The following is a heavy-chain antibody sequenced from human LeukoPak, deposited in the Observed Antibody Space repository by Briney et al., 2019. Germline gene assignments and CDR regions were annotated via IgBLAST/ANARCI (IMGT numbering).Heavy chain of an antibody. Sequence: ASVKVSCKASGYTFTSYYMHWVRQAPGQGLEWVGLINPSGGSTSYAQKFQGRVTMTRDTSTSTVYMELSSLRSEDTAVYYCAREYYDILTGYYPLDYWGQGTLVTVSS. CDR3: AREYYDILTGYYPLDY. V-gene: IGHV1-46*01. CDR1: GYTFTSYY. D-gene: IGHD3-9*01. J-gene: IGHJ4*02. CDR2: INPSGGST.